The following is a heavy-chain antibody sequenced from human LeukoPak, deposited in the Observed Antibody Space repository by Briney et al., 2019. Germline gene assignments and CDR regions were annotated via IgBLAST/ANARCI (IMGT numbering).Heavy chain of an antibody. CDR1: GFTFSSYR. CDR3: ARAYYAAFDY. J-gene: IGHJ4*02. Sequence: PGGSVSLSCLASGFTFSSYRMNWLRPAPGKGLVWVSCISKDSSYTNYAESVKGRFTISRDNAKNALYLQMNSLRAEDTAVYYCARAYYAAFDYWGQGTLVTVSS. V-gene: IGHV3-21*01. D-gene: IGHD3-3*01. CDR2: ISKDSSYT.